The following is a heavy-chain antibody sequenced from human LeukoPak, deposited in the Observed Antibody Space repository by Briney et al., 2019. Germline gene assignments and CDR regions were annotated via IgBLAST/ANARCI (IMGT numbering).Heavy chain of an antibody. V-gene: IGHV1-2*02. CDR2: INPNSGGT. Sequence: ASVKVSCKASGYTFTGYYMHWVRQAPGQGLEWMGWINPNSGGTNYAQKFQGRVTMTRDTSISTAYMELSRVRSDDTAVYYCARGARVDYGDYTNWFDPWGQGTLVTVSS. CDR1: GYTFTGYY. CDR3: ARGARVDYGDYTNWFDP. D-gene: IGHD4-17*01. J-gene: IGHJ5*02.